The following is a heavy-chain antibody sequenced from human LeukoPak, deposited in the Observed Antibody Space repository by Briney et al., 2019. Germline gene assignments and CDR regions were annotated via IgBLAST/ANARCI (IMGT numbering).Heavy chain of an antibody. D-gene: IGHD4-17*01. CDR2: IIPILGIA. CDR1: GGTFSSYA. V-gene: IGHV1-69*04. Sequence: SVKVSCKASGGTFSSYAISWVRQAPGQGLEWMGRIIPILGIANYAQKFQGSVTITADKSTSTAYMELSSLRSEDTAVYYCARSTVTRNFDYWGQGTLVTVSS. CDR3: ARSTVTRNFDY. J-gene: IGHJ4*02.